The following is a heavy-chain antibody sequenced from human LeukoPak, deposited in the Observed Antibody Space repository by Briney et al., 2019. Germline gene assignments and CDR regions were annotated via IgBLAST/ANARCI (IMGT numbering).Heavy chain of an antibody. Sequence: ASVKVSCKASGYTFTGYYMHWVRQAPGQGLEWMGWINPNSGGTNYARKFQGRVTMTRDTSISTAYMELSRLRSDDTAVYYCARGQWFGELYVSYWGQGTLVTVSS. V-gene: IGHV1-2*02. CDR2: INPNSGGT. CDR1: GYTFTGYY. J-gene: IGHJ4*02. D-gene: IGHD3-10*01. CDR3: ARGQWFGELYVSY.